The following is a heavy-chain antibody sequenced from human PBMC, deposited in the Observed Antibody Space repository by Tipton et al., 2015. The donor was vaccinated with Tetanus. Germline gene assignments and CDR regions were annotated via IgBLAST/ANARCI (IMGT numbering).Heavy chain of an antibody. CDR2: VSHSENT. V-gene: IGHV4-34*01. D-gene: IGHD5-24*01. Sequence: TLSLTCAVYYDSFYSYYWSWGRQPPAKGLERMGVVSHSENTNSNPSLQRRVPITMNTATNHIYLNLTPATAAAAAASYCSWWRDGSMRPPDSWGQGLMATASS. CDR3: SWWRDGSMRPPDS. J-gene: IGHJ4*02. CDR1: YDSFYSYY.